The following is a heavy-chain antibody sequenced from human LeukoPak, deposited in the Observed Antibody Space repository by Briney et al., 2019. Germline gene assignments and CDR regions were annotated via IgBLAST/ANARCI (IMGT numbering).Heavy chain of an antibody. CDR2: TNWDGGRT. J-gene: IGHJ4*02. D-gene: IGHD3-22*01. CDR3: ARASPTYYYDSSGYCDY. CDR1: GFTFDDYA. V-gene: IGHV3-20*04. Sequence: GGSLRLSCAASGFTFDDYAMSWVRQTPGKGLEWVSGTNWDGGRTGYADSVKGRFTISRDNAKNSLYLQMNSLRAEDTAVYYCARASPTYYYDSSGYCDYWGQGTLVTVSS.